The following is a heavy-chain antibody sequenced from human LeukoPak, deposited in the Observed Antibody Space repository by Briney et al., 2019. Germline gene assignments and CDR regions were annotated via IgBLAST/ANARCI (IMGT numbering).Heavy chain of an antibody. CDR2: INPSGGST. CDR1: GGTFSSYA. D-gene: IGHD5-18*01. V-gene: IGHV1-46*01. Sequence: GASVKVSCKASGGTFSSYAISWVRQAPGQGLEWMGIINPSGGSTSYAQKFQGRVTMTRDTSTSTVYMELNSLRSEDTAVYYCARDSTAMVTYWGQGTLVTVSS. CDR3: ARDSTAMVTY. J-gene: IGHJ4*02.